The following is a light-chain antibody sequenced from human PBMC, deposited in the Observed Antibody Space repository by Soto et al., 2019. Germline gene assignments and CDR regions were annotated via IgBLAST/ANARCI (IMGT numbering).Light chain of an antibody. CDR1: QSISSNY. CDR3: QQYGGSPPQT. Sequence: ESVLTQSPGTLSVSPGERATLSCRASQSISSNYLAWYQQKPGQAPRLLIHGASSRASGIPDRLSGSGSGTDFTLIISRLEPEDFAVYYCQQYGGSPPQTFGQGTKVEIK. V-gene: IGKV3-20*01. J-gene: IGKJ1*01. CDR2: GAS.